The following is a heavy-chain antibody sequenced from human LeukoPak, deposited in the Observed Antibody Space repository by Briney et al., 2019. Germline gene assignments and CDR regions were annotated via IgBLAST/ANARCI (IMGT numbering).Heavy chain of an antibody. CDR1: GGSISSYY. Sequence: PSETLSLTCTVSGGSISSYYWSWVRQPPGKGLEWIGFVYYTGSTNYSPSLKSRVTISVDTSKNQFSLKLRSVTAADTAVYYCARQAMVYAIRSAWFDPWGQGTLVTVSS. J-gene: IGHJ5*02. CDR2: VYYTGST. CDR3: ARQAMVYAIRSAWFDP. D-gene: IGHD2-8*01. V-gene: IGHV4-59*01.